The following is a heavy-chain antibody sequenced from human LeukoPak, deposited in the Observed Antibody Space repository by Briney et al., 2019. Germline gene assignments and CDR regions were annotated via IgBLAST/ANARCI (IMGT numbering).Heavy chain of an antibody. CDR1: GGSISSGGYY. J-gene: IGHJ3*02. CDR3: ARYHSIAVAGDAFDI. CDR2: IYYSGST. Sequence: SQTLSLTCTVSGGSISSGGYYWSWIRQHPGKGLEWIGYIYYSGSTYYNPSLKSRVTISVDTSKNQFSLKLSSVTAADTAVYYCARYHSIAVAGDAFDIWGQGTMVTVSS. D-gene: IGHD6-19*01. V-gene: IGHV4-31*03.